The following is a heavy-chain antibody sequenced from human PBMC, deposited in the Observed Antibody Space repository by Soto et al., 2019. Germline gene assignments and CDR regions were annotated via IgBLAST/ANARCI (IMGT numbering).Heavy chain of an antibody. V-gene: IGHV4-30-2*01. CDR3: ARGGGEGVWGSYCYNQMERCFDY. CDR2: IYHSGST. CDR1: GGSISSGGYS. J-gene: IGHJ4*02. Sequence: SETLSLTCAVSGGSISSGGYSWSWIRQPPGKGLEWIGYIYHSGSTYYNPSLKSRVTISVDRSKNQFSLKLSSVTAADTAVYYCARGGGEGVWGSYCYNQMERCFDYRGQRTLVTVSA. D-gene: IGHD3-16*02.